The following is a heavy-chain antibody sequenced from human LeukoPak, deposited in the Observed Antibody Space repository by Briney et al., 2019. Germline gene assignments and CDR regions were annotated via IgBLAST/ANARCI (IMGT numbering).Heavy chain of an antibody. Sequence: ASVKVSCKASGYTFTSYDINWVRQATGQGLEWMGWMNPNSGNTGYAQKFQGRVTITRNTSISTAYMELSSLRAEDTALYYCARGNYYDSSGYFARPQITNYYMDVWGKGTTVTVSS. J-gene: IGHJ6*03. CDR3: ARGNYYDSSGYFARPQITNYYMDV. CDR2: MNPNSGNT. CDR1: GYTFTSYD. V-gene: IGHV1-8*03. D-gene: IGHD3-22*01.